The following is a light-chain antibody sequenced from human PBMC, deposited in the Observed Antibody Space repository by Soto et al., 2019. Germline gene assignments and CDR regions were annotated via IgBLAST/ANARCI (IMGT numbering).Light chain of an antibody. Sequence: EIVMTQSPATLSVSPGERATLSCRASHSVSSNLAWYQQKPGQAPRLLIYGASTRATGIPARFSGSGSGTEFTLTISSLQSEDFAIYYCQQYNNWPPYTCGQGTKLEIK. J-gene: IGKJ2*01. CDR3: QQYNNWPPYT. CDR1: HSVSSN. CDR2: GAS. V-gene: IGKV3-15*01.